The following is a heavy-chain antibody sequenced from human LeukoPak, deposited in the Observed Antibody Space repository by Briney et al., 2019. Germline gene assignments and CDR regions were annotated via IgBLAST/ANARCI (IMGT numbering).Heavy chain of an antibody. Sequence: GGSLRLSCAASGFTFSSYGMHWVRQAPGKGLEWVAVISYDGSNKHYADSVKGRFTISRDNSKNTLYLQMNSLRAEDTAVYYCARDLAVTTTDYYHYGMDVWGQGTTVTVSS. D-gene: IGHD2-21*02. CDR3: ARDLAVTTTDYYHYGMDV. V-gene: IGHV3-30*03. J-gene: IGHJ6*02. CDR2: ISYDGSNK. CDR1: GFTFSSYG.